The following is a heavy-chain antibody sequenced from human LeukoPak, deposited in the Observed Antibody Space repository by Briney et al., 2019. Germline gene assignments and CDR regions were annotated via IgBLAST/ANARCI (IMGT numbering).Heavy chain of an antibody. V-gene: IGHV3-30*02. CDR3: AKSPGYCSSTSCYSKDYFDY. D-gene: IGHD2-2*02. Sequence: TGGSLRLSCAASGFTFSSYGMHWVRQAPGKGLEWVAFIRYDGSNKYYADSVKGRFTISRDNSKNTLYLQMNSLRAEDTAVYYCAKSPGYCSSTSCYSKDYFDYWGQGTLVTVSS. CDR1: GFTFSSYG. CDR2: IRYDGSNK. J-gene: IGHJ4*02.